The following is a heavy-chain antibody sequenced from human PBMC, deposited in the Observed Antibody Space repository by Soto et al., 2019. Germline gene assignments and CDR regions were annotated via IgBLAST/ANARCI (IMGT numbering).Heavy chain of an antibody. V-gene: IGHV4-30-4*01. J-gene: IGHJ4*02. CDR2: SFYGDNT. D-gene: IGHD6-13*01. Sequence: SETLSLTCTVSGGSVSSDDYYWNWIPQPPGEGLEWIGCSFYGDNTYSNPALKSRVTISVNTSKNQFSLTLTSVTDADTAVYYGVRDVTNISPTGHFPAAGHFDSWGQGVLVTVSS. CDR1: GGSVSSDDYY. CDR3: VRDVTNISPTGHFPAAGHFDS.